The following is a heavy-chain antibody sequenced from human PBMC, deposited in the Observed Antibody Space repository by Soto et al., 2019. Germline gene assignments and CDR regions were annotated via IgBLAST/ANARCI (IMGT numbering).Heavy chain of an antibody. D-gene: IGHD3-10*01. CDR1: GGSISSYY. V-gene: IGHV4-59*08. J-gene: IGHJ6*02. CDR2: VNDNWAS. Sequence: QVPLQESGPGLVTPSETLSLSCTVSGGSISSYYWSWIRQTPEKGLEWIEYVNDNWASNYNPSLKSRVAISLDTSKSQFSLKLTSVTATATGVYSCVRQGFGAIHGLVDVWGQGTTVTVSS. CDR3: VRQGFGAIHGLVDV.